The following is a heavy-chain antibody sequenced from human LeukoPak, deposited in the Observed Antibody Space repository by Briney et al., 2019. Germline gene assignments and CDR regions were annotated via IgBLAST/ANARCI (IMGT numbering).Heavy chain of an antibody. CDR2: IYPSDSDT. V-gene: IGHV5-51*01. D-gene: IGHD5-24*01. CDR3: ARASRDGYNQNFDH. Sequence: PGESLKISCKGSGYSFTSYWIGWVRQMPGKGLEWMGIIYPSDSDTRYSPSFQGQVTISADESIGTAYLQWSSLKASDTAMYYCARASRDGYNQNFDHWGQGTLVTVSS. J-gene: IGHJ4*02. CDR1: GYSFTSYW.